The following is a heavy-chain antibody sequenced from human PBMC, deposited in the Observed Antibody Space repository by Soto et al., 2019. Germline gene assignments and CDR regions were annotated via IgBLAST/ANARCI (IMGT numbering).Heavy chain of an antibody. D-gene: IGHD6-19*01. J-gene: IGHJ5*02. V-gene: IGHV3-33*01. Sequence: QVQLVESGGGVVQSGRSLTLSCAASGFSLRTYGMHWLRRAPGKGLEWVSFIWYDGTKIFYANSVKGRSTISKDNSNNILYLQMSGLRAEDTAVYYCAREVVTAVAGSVNWFDPWGQGTLVTVSS. CDR2: IWYDGTKI. CDR1: GFSLRTYG. CDR3: AREVVTAVAGSVNWFDP.